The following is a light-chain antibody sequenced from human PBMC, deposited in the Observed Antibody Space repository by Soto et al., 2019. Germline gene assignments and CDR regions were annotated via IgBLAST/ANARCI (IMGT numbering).Light chain of an antibody. CDR1: QALSNY. J-gene: IGKJ4*01. Sequence: EIQVTQSTSVLSASVGDTVTITCRASQALSNYLAWYQQKPGKAPDLLIYSASTLQGGVPSRFSGSGSETEFSLTIRALQPEDFATYYCQQLSRYPLTFGGGTKVDIK. CDR2: SAS. V-gene: IGKV1-9*01. CDR3: QQLSRYPLT.